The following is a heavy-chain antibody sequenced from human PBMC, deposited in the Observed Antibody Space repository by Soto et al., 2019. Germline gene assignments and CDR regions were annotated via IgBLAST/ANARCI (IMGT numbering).Heavy chain of an antibody. CDR1: GYTFTGYY. D-gene: IGHD5-12*01. J-gene: IGHJ6*02. CDR2: INPNSGGT. Sequence: ASVKVSCKASGYTFTGYYMHWVRQAPGQGLEWMGWINPNSGGTNYAQKFQGRVTMTRDTSISTAYMELSRLRSDDTAVYYCARGRYSGYDRPNYYYYGMDVWGQGTTVTVSS. V-gene: IGHV1-2*02. CDR3: ARGRYSGYDRPNYYYYGMDV.